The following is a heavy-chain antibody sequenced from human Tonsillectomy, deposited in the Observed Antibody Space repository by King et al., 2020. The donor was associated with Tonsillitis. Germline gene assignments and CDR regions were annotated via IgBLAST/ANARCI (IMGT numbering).Heavy chain of an antibody. J-gene: IGHJ4*02. V-gene: IGHV3-15*01. CDR1: GFTFSNAW. CDR2: IKTKTDDGTT. Sequence: VQLVESGGGLVKPGGSLRLSCAASGFTFSNAWMSWVRQAPGKGLEWVGRIKTKTDDGTTDYAAPVKGRFTISRDDSKNTLYLQMNSLKTEDTAVYYCTTGGWFLNWGQGTLVTVS. CDR3: TTGGWFLN. D-gene: IGHD6-19*01.